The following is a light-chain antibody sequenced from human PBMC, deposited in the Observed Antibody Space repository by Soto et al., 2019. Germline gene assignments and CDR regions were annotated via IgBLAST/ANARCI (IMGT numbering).Light chain of an antibody. J-gene: IGKJ3*01. V-gene: IGKV1-9*01. CDR2: AAS. CDR3: QQLNSYRFT. CDR1: QGISSY. Sequence: DIQLTQSPSFLSASVGDRVTITCRASQGISSYLAWYQQKPGKAPKLLIYAASTLQSGVPSRFSGSGSGTEFTLTLSRLQPEDFATYYCQQLNSYRFTFGPGTKVDIK.